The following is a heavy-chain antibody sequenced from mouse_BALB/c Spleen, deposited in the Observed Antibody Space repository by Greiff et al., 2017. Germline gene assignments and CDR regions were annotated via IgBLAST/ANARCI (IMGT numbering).Heavy chain of an antibody. CDR2: IWSGGST. CDR1: GFSLTSYG. Sequence: QVQLKESGPGLVAPSQSLSITCTVSGFSLTSYGVHWVRQSPGKGLEWLGVIWSGGSTDYNAAFISRLSISKDNSKSQVFFKMNSLQADDTAIYYCARNYYGSSYEGGFAYWGQGTLVTVSA. CDR3: ARNYYGSSYEGGFAY. V-gene: IGHV2-4-1*01. J-gene: IGHJ3*01. D-gene: IGHD1-1*01.